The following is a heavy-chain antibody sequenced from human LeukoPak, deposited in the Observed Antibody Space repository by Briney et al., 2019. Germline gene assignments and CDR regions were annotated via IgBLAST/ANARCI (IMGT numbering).Heavy chain of an antibody. CDR3: ARHSRGVDWFDP. V-gene: IGHV1-18*04. CDR1: GYTFTSHG. D-gene: IGHD3-10*01. CDR2: ISTYNVNT. Sequence: ASVKVSCKASGYTFTSHGITWVRQAPGQGLEWMGWISTYNVNTNYAQKLQGRVTMTTDTSTSTAYMELRSLRSEDTAVYYCARHSRGVDWFDPWGQGTLVTVSS. J-gene: IGHJ5*02.